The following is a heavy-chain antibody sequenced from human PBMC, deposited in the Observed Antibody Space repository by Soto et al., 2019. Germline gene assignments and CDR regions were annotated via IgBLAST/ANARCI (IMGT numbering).Heavy chain of an antibody. CDR3: ATIAVPPAFDI. Sequence: QVQLVESGGGVVQPGRSLRLSSAASGFIFSSYGMNWVRQAPGKGLEWVAVMSFDGSIKYYADSVKGRFSISRDNSKNKLYMQMNSLRAEGTAVYYCATIAVPPAFDIWGHGTMVTVSS. CDR2: MSFDGSIK. D-gene: IGHD6-19*01. CDR1: GFIFSSYG. V-gene: IGHV3-30*03. J-gene: IGHJ3*02.